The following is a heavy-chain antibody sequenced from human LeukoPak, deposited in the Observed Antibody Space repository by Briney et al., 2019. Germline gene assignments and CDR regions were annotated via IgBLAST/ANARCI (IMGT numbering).Heavy chain of an antibody. Sequence: SETLSLTCTVSGGSISSGSYYWSWIRQPAGKGLEWIGRIYTSGSTNYNPSLKSRVTISVDTSKNQFSLKLSSVTAADTAVYYCARGGYDFWSGYGPVDYWGQGTLVTVSS. V-gene: IGHV4-61*02. CDR3: ARGGYDFWSGYGPVDY. CDR1: GGSISSGSYY. J-gene: IGHJ4*02. D-gene: IGHD3-3*01. CDR2: IYTSGST.